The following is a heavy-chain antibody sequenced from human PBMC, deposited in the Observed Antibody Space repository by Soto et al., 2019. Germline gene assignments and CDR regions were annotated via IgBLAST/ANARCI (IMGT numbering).Heavy chain of an antibody. J-gene: IGHJ4*02. CDR1: GFTLSDYY. V-gene: IGHV3-11*04. Sequence: GGSLRLSCAASGFTLSDYYMTWIRQAPGKGLEWVSDISISGTTIHYADSVRGRFTISGDNAKNSLYLQMNSLRAEDTAVYYCARHGYNYYDISTPDYWGQGTLVTVSS. CDR2: ISISGTTI. D-gene: IGHD3-22*01. CDR3: ARHGYNYYDISTPDY.